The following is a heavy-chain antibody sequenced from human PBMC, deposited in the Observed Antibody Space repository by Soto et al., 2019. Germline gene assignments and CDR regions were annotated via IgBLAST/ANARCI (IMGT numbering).Heavy chain of an antibody. J-gene: IGHJ4*02. D-gene: IGHD3-9*01. CDR1: GGTFSSYT. CDR3: VGEGDDILTGYLLDY. Sequence: QVQLVQSGAEVKKPGSSVKVSCKASGGTFSSYTISWVRQAPGQGLEWMGRIIPILGIANYAQKFQGRVTITADKSTSTAYMELSRLRSEDTAVYYCVGEGDDILTGYLLDYWGKGTLVTVSS. V-gene: IGHV1-69*02. CDR2: IIPILGIA.